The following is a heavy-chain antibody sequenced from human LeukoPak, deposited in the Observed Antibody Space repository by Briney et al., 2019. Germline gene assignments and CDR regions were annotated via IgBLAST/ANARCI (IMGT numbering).Heavy chain of an antibody. Sequence: PGGSLRLSCAASGFTFSSYGMHWVRQAPGKGLEWVAVISYDGSNKYYADSVKGRFTISRDNSKNTLYLQMNSLKTEDTAVYYCTAYYYESGTNDPHRVDYWGQGTLVTVSS. CDR1: GFTFSSYG. D-gene: IGHD3-10*01. V-gene: IGHV3-30*03. J-gene: IGHJ4*02. CDR3: TAYYYESGTNDPHRVDY. CDR2: ISYDGSNK.